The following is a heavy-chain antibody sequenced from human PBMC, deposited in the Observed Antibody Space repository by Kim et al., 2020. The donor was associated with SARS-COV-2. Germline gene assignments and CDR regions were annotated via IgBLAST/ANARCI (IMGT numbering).Heavy chain of an antibody. V-gene: IGHV1-46*01. CDR2: INPSGGYA. J-gene: IGHJ6*02. D-gene: IGHD3-16*01. CDR3: ARDLSLRGTGDYYYYGMDV. CDR1: GYTFTDYY. Sequence: ASVKVSCKASGYTFTDYYMHWVRQAPGQGLEWMGIINPSGGYASYGQKFQGRVTVTRDTSTSTVYMELSSLRSEDTAVYYCARDLSLRGTGDYYYYGMDVWGQGTTVTVSS.